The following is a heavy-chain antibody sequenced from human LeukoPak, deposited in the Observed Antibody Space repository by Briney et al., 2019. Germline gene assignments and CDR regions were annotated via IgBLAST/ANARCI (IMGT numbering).Heavy chain of an antibody. Sequence: PGGSLRLSCAASGFSSRNSWMAWVRQAPGKGLEWVSVIYSGGSTYYADSVKGRFTISRDNSKNTLYLQMNSLRAEDTAVYYCARSHYWYFDLWGRGTLVTVSS. V-gene: IGHV3-53*01. CDR2: IYSGGST. CDR3: ARSHYWYFDL. CDR1: GFSSRNSW. J-gene: IGHJ2*01.